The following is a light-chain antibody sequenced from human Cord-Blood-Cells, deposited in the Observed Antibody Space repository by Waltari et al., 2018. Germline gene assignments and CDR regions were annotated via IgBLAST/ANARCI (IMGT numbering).Light chain of an antibody. CDR3: QQYNNWPPIT. J-gene: IGKJ5*01. V-gene: IGKV3-15*01. CDR2: GAS. CDR1: QSVRSN. Sequence: EIVMTQSPATLSVSPGERATLSCRASQSVRSNFGWYQQKPGQAPRLLIYGASTRATGIPARFSGSGSVTEFTLTISSLQSEDFAVYYCQQYNNWPPITFGQGTRLEIK.